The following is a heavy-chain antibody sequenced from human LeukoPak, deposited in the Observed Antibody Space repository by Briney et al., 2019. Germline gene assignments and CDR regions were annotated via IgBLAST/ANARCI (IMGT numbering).Heavy chain of an antibody. Sequence: GGSLRLSCAASGFTFGSYAMSWVRQAPGKGLEWVSAISGSGGSTYYADSVKGRFTISRDNSKNTLYLQMNSLRAEDTAVYYCAKPPPVVTAILYYFDYWGQGTLVTVSS. V-gene: IGHV3-23*01. J-gene: IGHJ4*02. D-gene: IGHD2-21*02. CDR2: ISGSGGST. CDR3: AKPPPVVTAILYYFDY. CDR1: GFTFGSYA.